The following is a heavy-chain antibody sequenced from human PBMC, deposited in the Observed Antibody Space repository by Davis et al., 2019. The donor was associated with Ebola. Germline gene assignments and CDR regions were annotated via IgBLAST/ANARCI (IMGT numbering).Heavy chain of an antibody. J-gene: IGHJ4*02. CDR2: ISYDGSNK. V-gene: IGHV3-30*18. CDR1: GFTFSSYG. D-gene: IGHD6-19*01. Sequence: GGSLRLSCAASGFTFSSYGMHWVRQAPGKGLEWVAVISYDGSNKYYADSVKGRFTISRDNSRNTLYLQMNRLRAEDTAVYYCAKEGAVADFDYWGQGALVTVSS. CDR3: AKEGAVADFDY.